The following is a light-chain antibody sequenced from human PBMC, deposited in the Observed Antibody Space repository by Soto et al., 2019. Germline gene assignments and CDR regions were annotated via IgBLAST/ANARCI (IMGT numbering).Light chain of an antibody. CDR1: SSDVGSYNL. Sequence: QSVLTQPASVSVSPGQSITISCTGTSSDVGSYNLVSWYQQHPGEAPKLMIYEGSKRPSGVSNRFSGSKSGNTASLTISGLQAEDEADYYCCSYAGSSTFPYVFGNGTKVTVL. J-gene: IGLJ1*01. CDR3: CSYAGSSTFPYV. V-gene: IGLV2-23*03. CDR2: EGS.